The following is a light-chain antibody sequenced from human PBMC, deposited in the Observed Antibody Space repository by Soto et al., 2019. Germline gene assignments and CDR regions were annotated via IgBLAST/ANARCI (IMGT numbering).Light chain of an antibody. J-gene: IGKJ4*01. CDR2: DAS. Sequence: EIVMTQSPATLSVSPGERATLSFRASQSVSSNLAWYQQKPGQAPRLLIYDASTRATGIPARFSGSGSGTEYTLTISSLQSEDSAVYYCQQCSWHPFTVTFGGGTKVAIK. CDR1: QSVSSN. V-gene: IGKV3-15*01. CDR3: QQCSWHPFTVT.